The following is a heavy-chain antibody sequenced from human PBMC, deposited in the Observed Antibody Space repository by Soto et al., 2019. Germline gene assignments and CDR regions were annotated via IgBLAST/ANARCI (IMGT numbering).Heavy chain of an antibody. CDR2: INSDRNNI. CDR3: TRDRRISGFDP. Sequence: PGGSLRLSCAASGFTFTRYSMNWVRQAPGKGLEWLSSINSDRNNIYYADSVKGRFTVSRDNAKNTLFLQMNSLRADDTGIYYCTRDRRISGFDPWGQGTLVTVYS. CDR1: GFTFTRYS. J-gene: IGHJ5*02. V-gene: IGHV3-21*01. D-gene: IGHD3-16*02.